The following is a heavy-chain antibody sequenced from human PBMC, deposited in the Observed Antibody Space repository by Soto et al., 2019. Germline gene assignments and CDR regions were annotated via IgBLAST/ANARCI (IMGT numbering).Heavy chain of an antibody. V-gene: IGHV4-34*01. CDR2: INHSGST. D-gene: IGHD6-13*01. CDR3: ATLVAAAGTWFDP. Sequence: PSETLSLTCAVYGGSFSGYYWSWIRQPPGKGLEWIGEINHSGSTNYNPSLKSRVTISVDTSKNQFSLKLSSVTAADTAVYYCATLVAAAGTWFDPWGQGTLVTVSS. CDR1: GGSFSGYY. J-gene: IGHJ5*02.